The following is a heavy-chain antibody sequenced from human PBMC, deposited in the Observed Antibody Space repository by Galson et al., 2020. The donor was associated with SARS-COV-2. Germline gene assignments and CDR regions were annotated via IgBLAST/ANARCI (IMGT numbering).Heavy chain of an antibody. V-gene: IGHV3-21*01. D-gene: IGHD6-13*01. CDR2: ISSGSSYI. Sequence: GGSLRLSCAASGFTFSSYSMNWVRQAPGKGLEWVSSISSGSSYIYYVDSVKGRFTISRDNAKNTLYLQMDSLRAEDTAVYYCARDPRYGSSWRSYSYYYVDVWGKGTTVTVS. CDR1: GFTFSSYS. J-gene: IGHJ6*03. CDR3: ARDPRYGSSWRSYSYYYVDV.